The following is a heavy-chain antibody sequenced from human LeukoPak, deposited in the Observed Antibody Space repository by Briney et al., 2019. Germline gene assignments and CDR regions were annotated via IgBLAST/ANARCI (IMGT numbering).Heavy chain of an antibody. D-gene: IGHD3-22*01. CDR1: RFTFSSYA. CDR3: AKDTLTTYYYDSRTLEYFQH. Sequence: SGGSLRLSCAASRFTFSSYAMSWVRQAPGKGLEWVSAISGSGGSTYYADSVKGRFTISRDNSKNTLYLQMNSLRAEDTAVYYRAKDTLTTYYYDSRTLEYFQHWGQGTLVTVSS. CDR2: ISGSGGST. V-gene: IGHV3-23*01. J-gene: IGHJ1*01.